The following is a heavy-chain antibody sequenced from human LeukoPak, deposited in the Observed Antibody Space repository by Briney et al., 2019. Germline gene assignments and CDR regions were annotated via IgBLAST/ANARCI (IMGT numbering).Heavy chain of an antibody. J-gene: IGHJ4*02. D-gene: IGHD1-7*01. CDR3: VRGGTTSYDY. Sequence: PGRSLRLSCAASGFTFDDYAMHWVRQAPGKGLEWVSGISWNSGSIGYADSVKGRFTISRDNAKNSVYLQMNSLRGEDTAVYYCVRGGTTSYDYWGQGTLVTVSS. CDR1: GFTFDDYA. CDR2: ISWNSGSI. V-gene: IGHV3-9*01.